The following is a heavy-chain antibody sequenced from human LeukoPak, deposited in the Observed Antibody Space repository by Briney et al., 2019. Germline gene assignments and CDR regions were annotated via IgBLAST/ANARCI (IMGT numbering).Heavy chain of an antibody. CDR1: GGSFRNSTYY. CDR3: ARGPFWFGELFPLDY. V-gene: IGHV4-39*07. CDR2: ISDSGTT. Sequence: SETLSLTCTVSGGSFRNSTYYWSWIRQPPGKGLEWIGAISDSGTTYYNAPLKSRVTISVDTSKNQFSLKLSSVTAADTAVYYCARGPFWFGELFPLDYWGQGTLVTVSS. J-gene: IGHJ4*02. D-gene: IGHD3-10*01.